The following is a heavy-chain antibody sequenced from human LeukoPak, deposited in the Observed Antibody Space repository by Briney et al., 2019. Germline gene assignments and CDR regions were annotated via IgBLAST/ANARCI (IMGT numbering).Heavy chain of an antibody. J-gene: IGHJ3*02. Sequence: ASVKVSCKASGYTFKNYGISWVRQAPGQVLEWMGWISAYNGNTNYAQKFQGRVTMTTDTSTDTAYVEVRSLRSDDTALYYCARISLSGFWSTLNAFDIWGQGTMVTVSP. D-gene: IGHD5-12*01. CDR3: ARISLSGFWSTLNAFDI. CDR2: ISAYNGNT. V-gene: IGHV1-18*01. CDR1: GYTFKNYG.